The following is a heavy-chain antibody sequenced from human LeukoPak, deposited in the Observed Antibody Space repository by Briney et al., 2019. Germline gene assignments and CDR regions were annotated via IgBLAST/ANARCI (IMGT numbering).Heavy chain of an antibody. CDR2: IYYTGST. J-gene: IGHJ5*02. Sequence: SETLSLTCTVSGGSISGSTSYWGWIRQPPGKGLEWIGTIYYTGSTFYNPSLNSRVTISVDTSKNQFSLRLTSVTASDTAVYYCARRQGLSPNYFAPGGQETLVTVSS. CDR3: ARRQGLSPNYFAP. CDR1: GGSISGSTSY. V-gene: IGHV4-39*01. D-gene: IGHD2/OR15-2a*01.